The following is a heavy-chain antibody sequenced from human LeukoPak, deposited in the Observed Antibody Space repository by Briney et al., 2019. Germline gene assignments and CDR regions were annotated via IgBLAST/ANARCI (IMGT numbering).Heavy chain of an antibody. CDR2: ICGSGGST. CDR3: AKDLTPAMVTSEQYYYYYGMDV. D-gene: IGHD5-18*01. V-gene: IGHV3-23*01. Sequence: GGSLRLSCAASGFTFSSYAMSWVRQAPGKGREWVSAICGSGGSTYYADSVKGQFTISRDNSKNTLYLQMNSLRAEDTAVYYCAKDLTPAMVTSEQYYYYYGMDVWGQGTTVTVSS. CDR1: GFTFSSYA. J-gene: IGHJ6*02.